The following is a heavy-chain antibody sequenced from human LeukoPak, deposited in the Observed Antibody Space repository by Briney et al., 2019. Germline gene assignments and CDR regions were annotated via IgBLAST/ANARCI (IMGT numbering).Heavy chain of an antibody. CDR1: GFTFSSHG. CDR2: IRYDGSNK. CDR3: AKGGVGNYVPGVDY. D-gene: IGHD1-7*01. Sequence: GGSLRLSCAASGFTFSSHGMHWVRQAPGRVLEWVAFIRYDGSNKHYADSVKGRFTISRDNSKNTLYLQMNSLRAEDTAVYYCAKGGVGNYVPGVDYWGQGTLLTVSS. V-gene: IGHV3-30*02. J-gene: IGHJ4*02.